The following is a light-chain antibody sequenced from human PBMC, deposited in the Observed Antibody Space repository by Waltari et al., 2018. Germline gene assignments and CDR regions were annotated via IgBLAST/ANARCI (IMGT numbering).Light chain of an antibody. CDR3: HVWDANTVM. CDR1: NIGSRS. V-gene: IGLV3-21*02. CDR2: LDS. J-gene: IGLJ3*02. Sequence: SSVLTQAPSVSVAPGQTATVTCGGDNIGSRSVHWYQQKTGRAPVLVVYLDSDRPSGFPGRFSGSKSGNAATLTISRVEAGDEADYYCHVWDANTVMFGGGTKLTVL.